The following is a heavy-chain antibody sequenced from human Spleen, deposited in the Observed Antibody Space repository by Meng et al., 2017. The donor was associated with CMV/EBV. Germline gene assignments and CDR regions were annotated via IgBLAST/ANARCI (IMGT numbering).Heavy chain of an antibody. V-gene: IGHV4-34*01. CDR3: ARVRSTSWRVYYYGMDV. CDR2: INHSGST. D-gene: IGHD2-2*01. J-gene: IGHJ6*02. Sequence: SETLSLTCAVYGGSFSGYYWSWIRQPPGKGLEWIGEINHSGSTNYNPSLKSRVTISVDTSKNQFSLKLSSVTAADTAVYYCARVRSTSWRVYYYGMDVWGQGTTVTVSS. CDR1: GGSFSGYY.